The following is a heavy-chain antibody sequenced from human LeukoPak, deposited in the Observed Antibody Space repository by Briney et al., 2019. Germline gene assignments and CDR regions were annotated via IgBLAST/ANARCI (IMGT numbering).Heavy chain of an antibody. J-gene: IGHJ4*02. Sequence: ASVKVSCTASGYTFTGYSLYWVRQAPGQGLEWLGWINPKSGGTYYVQKFLGRATMTRDTSISTAYMELSTLTSDDTAVYFCARRFSSAYYGTDYFDYWGQGTLVTVSS. CDR2: INPKSGGT. V-gene: IGHV1-2*02. CDR3: ARRFSSAYYGTDYFDY. D-gene: IGHD3-16*01. CDR1: GYTFTGYS.